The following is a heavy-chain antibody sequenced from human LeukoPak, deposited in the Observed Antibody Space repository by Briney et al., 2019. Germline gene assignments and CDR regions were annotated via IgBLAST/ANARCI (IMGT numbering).Heavy chain of an antibody. J-gene: IGHJ6*03. D-gene: IGHD5-18*01. Sequence: SETLSLTCTVSGGSISSYYWSWIRQPAGKGLEWIGRIYTSGSTNYNPSLKSRVTMSVDTSKNQFSLKLSSVTAADTAVYYCARELRGYSYGRSDYYYYYYMDVWGKGTTVTISS. CDR2: IYTSGST. V-gene: IGHV4-4*07. CDR1: GGSISSYY. CDR3: ARELRGYSYGRSDYYYYYYMDV.